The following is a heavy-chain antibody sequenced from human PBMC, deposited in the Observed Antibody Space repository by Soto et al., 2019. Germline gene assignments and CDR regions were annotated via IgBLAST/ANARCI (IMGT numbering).Heavy chain of an antibody. D-gene: IGHD6-19*01. J-gene: IGHJ4*02. CDR2: IYSGGST. Sequence: EVQLVESGGGLVQPGGSLRLSCAASGFTVSSNYMSWVRQAPGKGLEWVSVIYSGGSTYYADSVKGRFTISRHNSKNTLYLQMNSLSAEDTAVYYCARASPQYSSGWYGFDYWGQGTLVTVSS. CDR1: GFTVSSNY. V-gene: IGHV3-53*04. CDR3: ARASPQYSSGWYGFDY.